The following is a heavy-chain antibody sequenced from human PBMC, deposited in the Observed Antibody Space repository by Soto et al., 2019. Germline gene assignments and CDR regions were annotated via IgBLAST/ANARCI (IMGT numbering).Heavy chain of an antibody. CDR1: GYTFTSYA. J-gene: IGHJ6*03. Sequence: ASVKVSCKASGYTFTSYAMHWVRQAPGQRLEWMGRINAGNGNTKYSQKFQGRVTITRDTSASTAYMELSSLRSEDTAVYYCARGRGGIAAAGWRYYYYYMDVWGKGTTVTVSS. V-gene: IGHV1-3*01. CDR3: ARGRGGIAAAGWRYYYYYMDV. D-gene: IGHD6-13*01. CDR2: INAGNGNT.